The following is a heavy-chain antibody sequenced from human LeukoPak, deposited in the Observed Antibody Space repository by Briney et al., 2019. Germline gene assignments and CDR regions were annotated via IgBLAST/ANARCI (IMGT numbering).Heavy chain of an antibody. V-gene: IGHV3-11*01. CDR1: GFTFSDYF. Sequence: PGGSLRLSCAASGFTFSDYFMTWLRQVPGKGLEWLSYISSSGSNIYYADSVKGRFTISRDNAKNSLYLQMNSLRAEDTAMYYCARPWGYWGQGTLVTVSS. J-gene: IGHJ4*02. CDR3: ARPWGY. D-gene: IGHD3-16*01. CDR2: ISSSGSNI.